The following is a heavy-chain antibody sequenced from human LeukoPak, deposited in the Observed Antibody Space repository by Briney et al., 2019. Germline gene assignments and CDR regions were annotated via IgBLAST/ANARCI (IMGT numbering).Heavy chain of an antibody. CDR3: ARDRATMTGTFDY. J-gene: IGHJ4*02. CDR1: GFTFSSYW. Sequence: GGSLRLSCAASGFTFSSYWMSWVRQAPGKGLEWEANIKQDGSEKYYVDSVKGRFTISRDNAKNSLYLQMNSLRAEDTAVYYCARDRATMTGTFDYWGPGTLVTVSS. D-gene: IGHD1/OR15-1a*01. CDR2: IKQDGSEK. V-gene: IGHV3-7*01.